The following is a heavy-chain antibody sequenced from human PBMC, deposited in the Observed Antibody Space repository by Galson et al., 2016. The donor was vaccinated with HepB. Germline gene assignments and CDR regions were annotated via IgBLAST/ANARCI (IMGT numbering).Heavy chain of an antibody. D-gene: IGHD1-26*01. CDR2: KYWDDDK. CDR3: AHRRGSGSPWAYGAFDI. Sequence: PALVKPTQTLTLTRTFSGFSLSTTGVGVGWIRQPPGKALEWLALKYWDDDKYYNPPLKTRLIITKDTSKNQVVLTMTNMDPVDTATYYCAHRRGSGSPWAYGAFDIWGQGTMVTVSS. J-gene: IGHJ3*02. CDR1: GFSLSTTGVG. V-gene: IGHV2-5*02.